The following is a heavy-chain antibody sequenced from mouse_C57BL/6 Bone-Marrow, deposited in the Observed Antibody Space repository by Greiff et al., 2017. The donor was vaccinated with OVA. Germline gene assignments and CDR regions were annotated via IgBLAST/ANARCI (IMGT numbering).Heavy chain of an antibody. CDR1: GFPITSGYY. D-gene: IGHD2-1*01. J-gene: IGHJ2*01. CDR2: ITHSGET. CDR3: AGDIYGNYCFDY. Sequence: VKLQESGPGLVKPSQSLFLTCSITGFPITSGYYWIWIRQSPGKPLEWMGYITHSGETFYNPSLQSPISITRETSKNQFFLQLNSVTTEDTAMYYCAGDIYGNYCFDYWGQGTTLTVSS. V-gene: IGHV12-3*01.